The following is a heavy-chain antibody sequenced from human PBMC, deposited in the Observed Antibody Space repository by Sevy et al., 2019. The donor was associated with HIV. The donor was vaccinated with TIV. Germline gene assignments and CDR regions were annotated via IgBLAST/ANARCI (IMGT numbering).Heavy chain of an antibody. V-gene: IGHV3-7*04. J-gene: IGHJ4*02. CDR2: IKTDGSQK. Sequence: GGSLRLSCAASGFAFSSFWMSWVRQAPGKGLEWVANIKTDGSQKYYVDSVKGRFTISRDNAENSLYLQLNSLRAEDTAVYYCARANYGEWFWGQGTLVTVSS. CDR3: ARANYGEWF. D-gene: IGHD4-17*01. CDR1: GFAFSSFW.